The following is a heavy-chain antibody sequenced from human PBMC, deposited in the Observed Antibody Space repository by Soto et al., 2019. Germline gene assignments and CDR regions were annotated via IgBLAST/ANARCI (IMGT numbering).Heavy chain of an antibody. Sequence: GGSLRLSCAASGFTLSNFAMHWVRQAPGKGLEWVSLIYGGGNGPHYADSVKGRVTISRDNSKNTLYLQMNSLRAEDTAVYYCAKMEGMDPWAYSFDYWGQGTLVTVSS. J-gene: IGHJ4*02. CDR3: AKMEGMDPWAYSFDY. V-gene: IGHV3-23*03. CDR2: IYGGGNGP. CDR1: GFTLSNFA. D-gene: IGHD3-10*01.